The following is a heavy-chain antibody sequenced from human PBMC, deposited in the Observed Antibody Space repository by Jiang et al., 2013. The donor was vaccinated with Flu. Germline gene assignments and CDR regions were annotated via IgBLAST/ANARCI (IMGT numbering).Heavy chain of an antibody. V-gene: IGHV6-1*01. CDR3: AGSGSYHTDAFDI. D-gene: IGHD1-26*01. CDR1: SNSAA. CDR2: TYYRSKWYN. Sequence: SNSAAWNWIRQSPSRGLEWLGRTYYRSKWYNDYAVSVKSRITINPDTSKNQFSLQLNSVTPEDTAVYYCAGSGSYHTDAFDIWGQGTMVTVSS. J-gene: IGHJ3*02.